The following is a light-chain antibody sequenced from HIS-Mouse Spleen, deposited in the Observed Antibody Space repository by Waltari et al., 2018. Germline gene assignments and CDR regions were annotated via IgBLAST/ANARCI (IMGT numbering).Light chain of an antibody. CDR1: SSNIGRNT. CDR3: SSYTSSSTLV. J-gene: IGLJ3*02. V-gene: IGLV2-14*01. Sequence: QSVLTQPPSASGTPGQRVTISCSGSSSNIGRNTVTWYQQPPGTAPKLVIYGVSNTPSGVSNRFSGSKSGNTASLTISGLQAEDEADYYCSSYTSSSTLVFGGGTKLTVL. CDR2: GVS.